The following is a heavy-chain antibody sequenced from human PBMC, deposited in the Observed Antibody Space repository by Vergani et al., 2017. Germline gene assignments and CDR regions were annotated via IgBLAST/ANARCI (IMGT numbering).Heavy chain of an antibody. CDR3: ARSPYSPYPIFGVVGRFDP. J-gene: IGHJ5*02. V-gene: IGHV1-18*01. D-gene: IGHD3-3*01. CDR2: ISAYNGDT. Sequence: QVQLVQSGAEVKKPGASVRVSCKASDYTFTNYGISWVRQAPGQGLEWMGWISAYNGDTNYAQKLHGRVTMTTDASTSTAYMELTSLRSEDTAVYYCARSPYSPYPIFGVVGRFDPWGQGTLVTVSS. CDR1: DYTFTNYG.